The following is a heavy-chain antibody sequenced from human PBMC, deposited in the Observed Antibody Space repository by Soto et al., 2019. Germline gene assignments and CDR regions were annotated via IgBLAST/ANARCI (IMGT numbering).Heavy chain of an antibody. CDR2: IWYDGDKK. D-gene: IGHD2-15*01. Sequence: QVQLVESGGGVVQPGRSLRLSCAASGFTLSSYGMHWVRQAPGKGLEWVAVIWYDGDKKYYADSVKVRFTISRDESKNTVYLHMSSLRVEDTGVYYCARGSAGSESVVVVPAIDFYSFDTWGQGTLVSVSS. CDR1: GFTLSSYG. V-gene: IGHV3-33*01. CDR3: ARGSAGSESVVVVPAIDFYSFDT. J-gene: IGHJ4*02.